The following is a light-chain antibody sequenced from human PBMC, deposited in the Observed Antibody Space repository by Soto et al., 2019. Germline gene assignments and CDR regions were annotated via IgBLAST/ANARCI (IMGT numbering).Light chain of an antibody. V-gene: IGKV3-11*01. Sequence: EIVLTQSPATLSLSPGEIATLSCRASQSVSSYLAWYQQKPGQAPRLLIYDASNRATGIPARFSGSGSGTDFTLTISSLEPEDFAVYYCQQRSNWPSSTVGQGTKLEIK. CDR1: QSVSSY. CDR2: DAS. CDR3: QQRSNWPSST. J-gene: IGKJ2*01.